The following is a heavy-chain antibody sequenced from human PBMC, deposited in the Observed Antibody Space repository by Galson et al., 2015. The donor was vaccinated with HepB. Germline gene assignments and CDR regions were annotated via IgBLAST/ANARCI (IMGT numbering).Heavy chain of an antibody. V-gene: IGHV3-53*01. J-gene: IGHJ4*02. CDR3: ARGIVGDVYFDY. CDR2: IYSGGAT. Sequence: SLRLSCAASGFTVNSNYMSWVRQAPGKGLEWVSVIYSGGATYYADSVKGRFTISRDDSKNTVYLQMNRLRAEDTAVYYCARGIVGDVYFDYWGQGTLVTVSS. CDR1: GFTVNSNY. D-gene: IGHD1-26*01.